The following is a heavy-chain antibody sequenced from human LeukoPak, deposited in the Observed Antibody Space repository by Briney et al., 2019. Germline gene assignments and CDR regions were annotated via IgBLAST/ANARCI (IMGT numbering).Heavy chain of an antibody. CDR2: IRYDGSNK. Sequence: GGSPRLSCAASGFTFSSYGMHWVRQAPGKGLEWVAFIRYDGSNKYYADSVKGRFTISRDNSKNTLYLQMNSLRAEDTAVYYCAKQATRELLYWGQGTLVTVSS. CDR3: AKQATRELLY. J-gene: IGHJ4*02. V-gene: IGHV3-30*02. CDR1: GFTFSSYG. D-gene: IGHD1-26*01.